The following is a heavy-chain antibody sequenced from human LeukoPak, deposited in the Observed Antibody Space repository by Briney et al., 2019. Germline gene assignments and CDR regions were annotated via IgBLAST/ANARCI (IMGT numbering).Heavy chain of an antibody. D-gene: IGHD4-17*01. CDR1: GYTFTGYY. V-gene: IGHV1-2*06. Sequence: GASVKVSCKASGYTFTGYYIHWVRQAPGQGLEWMGRINPNSGGTNYAQKFQGRVTMTRDTSISTAYMELSSLRSDDTAVYYCARVGGDDYGDPYAYYFDYSGQGTLVTVSS. CDR3: ARVGGDDYGDPYAYYFDY. CDR2: INPNSGGT. J-gene: IGHJ4*02.